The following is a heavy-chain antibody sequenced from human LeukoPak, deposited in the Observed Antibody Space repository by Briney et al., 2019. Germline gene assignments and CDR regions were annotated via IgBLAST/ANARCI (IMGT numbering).Heavy chain of an antibody. V-gene: IGHV3-30-3*01. CDR1: GFTFSTYA. CDR2: MSYDGSNK. J-gene: IGHJ5*02. CDR3: ARGGSRQWLVRGWFDP. Sequence: GGSLRLSCAASGFTFSTYAMHWVRQAPGKGLEWVAIMSYDGSNKYYADSVKGRFTISRDNSKDTLYLQMNSLRAEDTAVYYCARGGSRQWLVRGWFDPWGQGTLVTVSS. D-gene: IGHD6-19*01.